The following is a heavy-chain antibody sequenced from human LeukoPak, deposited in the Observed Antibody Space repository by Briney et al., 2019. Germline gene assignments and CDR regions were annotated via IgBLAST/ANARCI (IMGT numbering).Heavy chain of an antibody. J-gene: IGHJ4*02. D-gene: IGHD2-15*01. CDR1: GFTVSSNY. CDR3: ARAGFCSGDSCYDIDY. V-gene: IGHV3-30-3*01. CDR2: ISNDGNNK. Sequence: GGSLRLSCAASGFTVSSNYMSWVRQAAGKGLEWVAVISNDGNNKYYADSVKGRLTISRDNSKNTVYLQMNSLRVEDTAVYYCARAGFCSGDSCYDIDYWGQGTLVTVSS.